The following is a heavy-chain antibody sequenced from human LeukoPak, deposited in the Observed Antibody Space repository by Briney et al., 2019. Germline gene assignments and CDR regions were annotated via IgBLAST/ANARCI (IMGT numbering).Heavy chain of an antibody. CDR3: ARDELVVPAAMSY. D-gene: IGHD2-2*01. CDR2: ISGSGGST. J-gene: IGHJ4*02. V-gene: IGHV3-23*01. CDR1: GFTFSTYV. Sequence: SGGSLRLSCAASGFTFSTYVMSWVRQAPGKGLEWVSTISGSGGSTYYADSVKGRFTISRDNAKNSLYLQMNSLRAEDTAVYYCARDELVVPAAMSYWGQGTLVTVSS.